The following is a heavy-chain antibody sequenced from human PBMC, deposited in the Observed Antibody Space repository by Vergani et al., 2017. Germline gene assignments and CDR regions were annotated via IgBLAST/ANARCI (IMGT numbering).Heavy chain of an antibody. D-gene: IGHD3-22*01. J-gene: IGHJ4*02. CDR1: GYTFTGYY. Sequence: QVQLVQSGAEVKKPGASVKVSCKAPGYTFTGYYLHWVRQAPGQGLEWMRIINPSGGSTSYAQNLQGRVTMTRDTSTSTVYMELSSLRSEDTAVYYCTRGWYYDSIAYWAYWGEGTLVTDSS. CDR3: TRGWYYDSIAYWAY. V-gene: IGHV1-46*03. CDR2: INPSGGST.